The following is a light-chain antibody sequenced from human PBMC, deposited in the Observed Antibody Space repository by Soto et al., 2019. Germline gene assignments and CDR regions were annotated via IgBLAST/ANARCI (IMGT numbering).Light chain of an antibody. CDR3: QSYDSSLSGSV. J-gene: IGLJ3*02. CDR1: SSNIGAGYD. Sequence: QSVLTQPPSVSGAPGQRVTISCTGSSSNIGAGYDVHWYQQLPGTAPKLLIHGNSNRPSGVPDRFPGSKPGTSASLAITGLQDEDEADYYCQSYDSSLSGSVFGGGTKLTVL. V-gene: IGLV1-40*01. CDR2: GNS.